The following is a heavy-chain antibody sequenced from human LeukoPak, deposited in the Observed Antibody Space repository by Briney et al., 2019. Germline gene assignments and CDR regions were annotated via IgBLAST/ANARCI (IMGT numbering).Heavy chain of an antibody. D-gene: IGHD3-10*01. V-gene: IGHV3-74*01. CDR3: ASHRVVRGVFDS. J-gene: IGHJ5*01. CDR1: GFTFSTYW. CDR2: INSDGSSA. Sequence: GGSLRLSCAASGFTFSTYWMHWVRQAPGKGLLWVSRINSDGSSATYADSVKGRFNISRDNAKNTLYLQMNSLRAEDTAVYYCASHRVVRGVFDSWGQGTLVSLSS.